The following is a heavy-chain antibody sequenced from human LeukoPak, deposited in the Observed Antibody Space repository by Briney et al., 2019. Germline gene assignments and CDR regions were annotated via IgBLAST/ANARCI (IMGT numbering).Heavy chain of an antibody. CDR3: ARGMRDYYGLDY. D-gene: IGHD3-10*01. V-gene: IGHV3-74*01. CDR1: GFTFSSFW. Sequence: QSGGSLRLSCAVSGFTFSSFWMHWVRHAPGKGLVWVSHINSDESTTNYADSVRGRFTISRDNAKNTLYLQMDSLTAEDTAVYYCARGMRDYYGLDYWGQGTLVTVSS. J-gene: IGHJ4*02. CDR2: INSDESTT.